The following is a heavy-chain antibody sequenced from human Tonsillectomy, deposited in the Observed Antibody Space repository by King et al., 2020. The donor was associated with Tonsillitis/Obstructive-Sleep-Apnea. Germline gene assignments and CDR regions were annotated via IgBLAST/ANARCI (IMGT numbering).Heavy chain of an antibody. J-gene: IGHJ4*02. CDR1: EFTFSTYE. Sequence: QLVQSGGGLVQPGGSLRLSCAASEFTFSTYEMNWVRQAPGKGLEWVSYISRSGTTIYYADSVKGRFTISRDNAQNSLYLQMNSLRAEDTAVYYCARESQLWTQFDFWGQGTLVTVSS. CDR3: ARESQLWTQFDF. D-gene: IGHD5-18*01. V-gene: IGHV3-48*03. CDR2: ISRSGTTI.